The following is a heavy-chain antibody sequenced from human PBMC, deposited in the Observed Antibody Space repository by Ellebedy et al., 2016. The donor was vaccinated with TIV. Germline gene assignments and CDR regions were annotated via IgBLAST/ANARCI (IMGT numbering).Heavy chain of an antibody. D-gene: IGHD1-14*01. Sequence: AASVKVSCKASGYTFTSYGISWVRQAPGQGLEWMGWISAYNGNTNYAQKLQGRVTMTTDTSTSTAYMELRSLRSEDTALYYCARAVYGMGSFDPWGQGTLVTVSS. J-gene: IGHJ5*02. CDR3: ARAVYGMGSFDP. CDR2: ISAYNGNT. CDR1: GYTFTSYG. V-gene: IGHV1-18*01.